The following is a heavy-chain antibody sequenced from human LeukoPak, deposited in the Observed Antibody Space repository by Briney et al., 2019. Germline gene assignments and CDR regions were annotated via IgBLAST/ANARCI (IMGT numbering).Heavy chain of an antibody. Sequence: PGGSLRLSCAASGFTFSSYAMHWVRQAPGKGLEYVSAISSNGGSTYYANSVKGRFTISRDNSKNTLYLQMGSLRAEDMALYYCAKDMIRQLWLTYDAFDIWGQGTMVTVSS. CDR2: ISSNGGST. J-gene: IGHJ3*02. D-gene: IGHD5-18*01. CDR1: GFTFSSYA. V-gene: IGHV3-64*01. CDR3: AKDMIRQLWLTYDAFDI.